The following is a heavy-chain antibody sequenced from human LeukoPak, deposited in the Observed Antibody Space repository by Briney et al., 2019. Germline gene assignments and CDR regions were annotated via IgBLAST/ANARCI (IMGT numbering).Heavy chain of an antibody. D-gene: IGHD2-2*01. J-gene: IGHJ6*02. V-gene: IGHV4-61*01. CDR2: IYYSGST. CDR1: GGSISSSSYY. CDR3: ARDRSTAAIRVLGEYYGMDV. Sequence: SETLSLTCTVSGGSISSSSYYWGWIRQPPGKGLEWIGYIYYSGSTNYNPSLKSRVTISVDTSKNQFSLKLSSVTAADTAVYYCARDRSTAAIRVLGEYYGMDVWGQGTTVTVSS.